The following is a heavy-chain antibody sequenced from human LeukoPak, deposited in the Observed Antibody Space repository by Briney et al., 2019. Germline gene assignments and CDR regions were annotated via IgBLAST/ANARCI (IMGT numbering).Heavy chain of an antibody. J-gene: IGHJ4*02. CDR1: GYTLTELS. V-gene: IGHV1-24*01. CDR2: FDPEDGET. Sequence: ASVKVSCKVSGYTLTELSMHWVRQAPGKGLEWMGGFDPEDGETIYAQKFQGRVTMTEDTSTDTAYMELRSLRSDDTAVYYCARDRPTMIRGVKDYWGQGTLVTVSA. CDR3: ARDRPTMIRGVKDY. D-gene: IGHD3-10*01.